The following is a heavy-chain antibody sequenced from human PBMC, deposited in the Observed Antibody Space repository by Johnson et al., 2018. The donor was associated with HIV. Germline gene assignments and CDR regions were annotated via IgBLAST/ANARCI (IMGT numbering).Heavy chain of an antibody. CDR1: GLTVSTND. CDR3: AKGRSGTTASIDAFDI. CDR2: IYSGDST. V-gene: IGHV3-66*01. J-gene: IGHJ3*02. D-gene: IGHD1-7*01. Sequence: VQLVESGGGLVQPGGSLRLSCAASGLTVSTNDINWVRQAPGKGLEWVAIIYSGDSTYYADSLEGRFIIPRDNSKSTLYLQMKSLRAEDTAVYYCAKGRSGTTASIDAFDIWGQGTMVTVSS.